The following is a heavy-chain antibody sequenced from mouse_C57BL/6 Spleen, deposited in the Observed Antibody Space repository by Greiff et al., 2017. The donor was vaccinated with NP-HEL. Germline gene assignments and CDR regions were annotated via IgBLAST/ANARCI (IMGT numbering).Heavy chain of an antibody. J-gene: IGHJ2*01. V-gene: IGHV1-82*01. D-gene: IGHD1-1*01. Sequence: VQLQQSGPELVKPGASVKISCKASGYAFSSSWMNWVKQRPGKGLEWIGRIYPGDGDTNYNGKFKGKATLTADKSSSTAYMQLSSLTSEDSAVYFCARGYGSSGYFDYWGQGTTRTVSS. CDR1: GYAFSSSW. CDR3: ARGYGSSGYFDY. CDR2: IYPGDGDT.